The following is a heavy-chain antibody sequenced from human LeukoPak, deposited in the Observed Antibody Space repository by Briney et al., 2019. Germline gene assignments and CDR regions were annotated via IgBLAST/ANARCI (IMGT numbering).Heavy chain of an antibody. V-gene: IGHV3-7*03. CDR1: GFIFRDHW. Sequence: QPGGSLRLSCAGSGFIFRDHWMDWVRQAPGKGLEWVGHIKTDGSETCYLDSLRGRFSISRDNTNNALYLQMNSLRVEDTAVYYCVKNNGWFHLAQWGQGTLVTVSS. CDR3: VKNNGWFHLAQ. J-gene: IGHJ4*02. D-gene: IGHD6-19*01. CDR2: IKTDGSET.